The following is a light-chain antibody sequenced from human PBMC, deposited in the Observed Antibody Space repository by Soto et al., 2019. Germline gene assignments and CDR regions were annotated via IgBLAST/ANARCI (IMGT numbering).Light chain of an antibody. J-gene: IGLJ1*01. CDR2: SDD. CDR1: SSSIGGNT. V-gene: IGLV1-44*01. Sequence: QSVLTQPPSASGTPGQMVTISCSGSSSSIGGNTVNWYQQLPGTAPKLLIYSDDQRPSGVPARFSGSKSGTSASLAISGLPVGGEACFYCAAWDDSLNGPSYVFGTWTKLTVL. CDR3: AAWDDSLNGPSYV.